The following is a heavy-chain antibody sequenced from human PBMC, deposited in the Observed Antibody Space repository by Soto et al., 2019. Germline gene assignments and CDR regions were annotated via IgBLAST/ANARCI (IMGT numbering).Heavy chain of an antibody. CDR2: ISSSGSTI. J-gene: IGHJ6*03. V-gene: IGHV3-48*04. D-gene: IGHD3-10*01. CDR1: GFTFSSYG. Sequence: VQLVESGGGVVQPGRSLRLSCAASGFTFSSYGMYWVRQAPGKGLEWVPYISSSGSTIYYADSVKGRFTISRDNAKNSLYLQMNSLRAEDTAVYYCARTMVRGVMTLQHYYYMDVWGKGTTVTVSS. CDR3: ARTMVRGVMTLQHYYYMDV.